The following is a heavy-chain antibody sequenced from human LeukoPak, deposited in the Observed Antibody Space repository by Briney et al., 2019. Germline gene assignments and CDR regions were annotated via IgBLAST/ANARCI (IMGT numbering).Heavy chain of an antibody. V-gene: IGHV3-15*01. CDR1: GFTFSNAW. CDR3: TTAPAQVDY. J-gene: IGHJ4*02. CDR2: IKSNNDGGTT. Sequence: AGGSLRLSCAASGFTFSNAWMTWVRQAPGKGLEWVGRIKSNNDGGTTDYAAPVKGRFTISRDDSKHTLFLQMNSLKPEDTAVYYCTTAPAQVDYWGQGALVTVSS.